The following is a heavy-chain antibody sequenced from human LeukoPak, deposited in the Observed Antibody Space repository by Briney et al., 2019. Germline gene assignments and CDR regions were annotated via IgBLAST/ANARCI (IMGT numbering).Heavy chain of an antibody. J-gene: IGHJ4*02. V-gene: IGHV3-53*01. Sequence: GGSLRLSCAASVFTVSSNYMSWVRQAPGKGLEWVSVIYSGGRTYYADSVKGRFTISRDNSKNTLYLQMNSLRAEDTAVYYCARGRGSGSYPFDYWGQGTLVTVSS. CDR2: IYSGGRT. CDR3: ARGRGSGSYPFDY. D-gene: IGHD3-10*01. CDR1: VFTVSSNY.